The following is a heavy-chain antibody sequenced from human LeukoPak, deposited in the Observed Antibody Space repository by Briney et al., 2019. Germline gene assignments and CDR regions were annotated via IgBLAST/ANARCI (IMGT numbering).Heavy chain of an antibody. J-gene: IGHJ3*02. V-gene: IGHV4-34*01. CDR1: GGSFSGYY. CDR2: INHSGST. D-gene: IGHD3-3*01. CDR3: ARTTYYDFWSGYYDPVHDAFDI. Sequence: SETLSLTCAVYGGSFSGYYWSWIRQPPGKGLEWIGEINHSGSTNYNPSLKSRVTISVDTSKNQFSLKLSSVTAADTAVYYCARTTYYDFWSGYYDPVHDAFDIWGQGTMVTVSS.